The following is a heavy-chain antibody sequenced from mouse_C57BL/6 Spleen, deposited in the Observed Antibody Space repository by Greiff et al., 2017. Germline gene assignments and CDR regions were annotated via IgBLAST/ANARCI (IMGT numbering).Heavy chain of an antibody. CDR1: GYSFTGYY. CDR2: INPSTGGT. J-gene: IGHJ2*01. CDR3: AVVVTPYYFDY. V-gene: IGHV1-42*01. D-gene: IGHD2-2*01. Sequence: EVQLQQSGPELVKPGASVKISCKASGYSFTGYYMNWVKQSPEKSLEWIGEINPSTGGTTYNQKFKAKATLTVDKSSSTAYMQLKSLTSEDSADYYCAVVVTPYYFDYWGQGTTLTVSS.